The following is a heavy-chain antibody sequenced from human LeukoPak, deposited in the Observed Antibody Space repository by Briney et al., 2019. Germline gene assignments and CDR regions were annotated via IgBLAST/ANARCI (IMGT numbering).Heavy chain of an antibody. J-gene: IGHJ4*02. CDR1: GGTFSSYA. Sequence: ASVKVSCKASGGTFSSYAISWVRQAPGQGLEWMGWINPNSGDTHYTQKFQGRVTMTSDTSISTAYMELSSLRSDDTAVYYCARVSSGYFPFDYWGQGTLVTVSS. V-gene: IGHV1-2*02. CDR2: INPNSGDT. CDR3: ARVSSGYFPFDY. D-gene: IGHD3-3*01.